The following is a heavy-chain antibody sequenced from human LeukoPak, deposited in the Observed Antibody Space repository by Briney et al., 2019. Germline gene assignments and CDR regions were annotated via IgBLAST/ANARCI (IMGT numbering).Heavy chain of an antibody. CDR3: ARGVGPSYYYYYMDV. Sequence: VASVKVSCKASGYTFTSYDINWVRQATGQGLEWMGWMNPNSGNTGYAQKFQGRVTITRNTSISTAYMELSSLRSEDTAVYYCARGVGPSYYYYYMDVWGKGTTVTVSS. V-gene: IGHV1-8*03. J-gene: IGHJ6*03. D-gene: IGHD1-26*01. CDR1: GYTFTSYD. CDR2: MNPNSGNT.